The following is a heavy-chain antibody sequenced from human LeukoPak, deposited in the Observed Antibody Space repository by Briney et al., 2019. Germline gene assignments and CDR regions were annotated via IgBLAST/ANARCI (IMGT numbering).Heavy chain of an antibody. CDR1: GYTFTVYY. Sequence: ALVKVSCKASGYTFTVYYMHWVRQAPGQGLEWMGWINPNSGGTNYAQKFQGRVIMTRDTSISTAYVELRRLRSDDTAVYYCAREGRRVAAAGYYYYMDVWGKGTTVTISS. CDR2: INPNSGGT. CDR3: AREGRRVAAAGYYYYMDV. V-gene: IGHV1-2*02. J-gene: IGHJ6*03. D-gene: IGHD2-15*01.